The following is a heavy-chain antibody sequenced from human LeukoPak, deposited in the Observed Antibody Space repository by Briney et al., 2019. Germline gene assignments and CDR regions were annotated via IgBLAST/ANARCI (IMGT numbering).Heavy chain of an antibody. CDR3: ARAKASDAVCMDV. D-gene: IGHD6-19*01. Sequence: PGGSLRLSCAASRFTLSSYAMHWVRQAPGKGLEWVAVISYDGDIKYYTDSVEGRFTISRDNSRNTLYLQMSSLRAEDTAVYYCARAKASDAVCMDVWGQGTTVIVSS. V-gene: IGHV3-30*04. CDR1: RFTLSSYA. J-gene: IGHJ6*02. CDR2: ISYDGDIK.